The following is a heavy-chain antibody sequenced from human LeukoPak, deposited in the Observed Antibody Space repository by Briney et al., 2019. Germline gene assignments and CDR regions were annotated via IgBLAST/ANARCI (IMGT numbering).Heavy chain of an antibody. CDR2: FDPEDGET. CDR1: GYTLTELS. CDR3: ATTSPGSDAFDI. V-gene: IGHV1-24*01. D-gene: IGHD2-15*01. Sequence: ASVKVSCKVSGYTLTELSMHWVRQAPGKGLEWMGGFDPEDGETIYAQKFQGRVTMTEDTSTDTAYMELSSLRSEDTAVYYCATTSPGSDAFDIWGQGTMVTVSS. J-gene: IGHJ3*02.